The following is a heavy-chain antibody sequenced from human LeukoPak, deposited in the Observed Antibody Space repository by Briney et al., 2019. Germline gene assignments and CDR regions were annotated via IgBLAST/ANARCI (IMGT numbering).Heavy chain of an antibody. CDR2: IIPIFGTA. CDR3: ARATGYCSSTSCPYYYYYYMDV. V-gene: IGHV1-69*13. Sequence: SVKVSCKASGGTFSSYAISWVRQAPGQGLEWMGGIIPIFGTANYAQKFQGRVTITADESTSTAYMELSSLRSEDTAVYYCARATGYCSSTSCPYYYYYYMDVWGKGTTVTVSS. D-gene: IGHD2-2*01. CDR1: GGTFSSYA. J-gene: IGHJ6*03.